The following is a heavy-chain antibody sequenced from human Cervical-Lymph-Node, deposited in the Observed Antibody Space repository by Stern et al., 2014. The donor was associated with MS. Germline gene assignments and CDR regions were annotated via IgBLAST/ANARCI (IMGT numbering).Heavy chain of an antibody. CDR3: AKDTGGGYSGYDSYFDY. V-gene: IGHV3-30*18. J-gene: IGHJ4*02. CDR2: ISYDGSNK. Sequence: VQLVESGGGVVQPGRSLRLSCAASGFTLSSYGMHWVRQAPGKGLEWVAVISYDGSNKYYADSVKGRFTISRDNSKNTLYLQMNSLRAEDTAVYYCAKDTGGGYSGYDSYFDYWGQGTLVTVSS. D-gene: IGHD5-12*01. CDR1: GFTLSSYG.